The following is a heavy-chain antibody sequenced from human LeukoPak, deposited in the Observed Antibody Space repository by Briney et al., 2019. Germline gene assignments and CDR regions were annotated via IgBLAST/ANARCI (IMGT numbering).Heavy chain of an antibody. D-gene: IGHD6-13*01. CDR3: AREGSSSWSTLLDY. CDR2: ISSSSSYI. V-gene: IGHV3-21*01. CDR1: GFTFSSYS. Sequence: PGGSLRLSCAASGFTFSSYSMNWVRQAPGKGLEWVSSISSSSSYIYYADSVKGRFTISRDNAKNSLYLQMNSLRAEDTAVYYCAREGSSSWSTLLDYWGQGTLVTVSS. J-gene: IGHJ4*02.